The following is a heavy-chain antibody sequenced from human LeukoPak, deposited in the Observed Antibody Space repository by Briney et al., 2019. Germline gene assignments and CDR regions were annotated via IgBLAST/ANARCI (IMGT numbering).Heavy chain of an antibody. Sequence: PGGSLRLSCAASGFTFSSYWMSWVRQAPGKGLEWVANIKQDGSEKYYVDSVKGRLTISRDNAKNSLYLQMNSLRAEDTAVYYCARDLRYSSGWSTLYYYYYMDVWGKGTTVTVSS. D-gene: IGHD6-19*01. CDR2: IKQDGSEK. J-gene: IGHJ6*03. CDR3: ARDLRYSSGWSTLYYYYYMDV. CDR1: GFTFSSYW. V-gene: IGHV3-7*01.